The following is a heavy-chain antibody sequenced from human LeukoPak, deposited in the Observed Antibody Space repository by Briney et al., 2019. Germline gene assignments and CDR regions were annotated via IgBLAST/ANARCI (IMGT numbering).Heavy chain of an antibody. CDR2: INHSGST. CDR1: GGSFSGYY. CDR3: VRGRRVGAYSSSWYRYYFDY. V-gene: IGHV4-34*01. J-gene: IGHJ4*02. Sequence: PSETLSLTCAVYGGSFSGYYWSWIRQPPGKGLEWIGEINHSGSTNYNPSLKSRVTISVDTSKNQFSLKLSSVTAADTAVYYCVRGRRVGAYSSSWYRYYFDYWGQGTLVTVSS. D-gene: IGHD6-13*01.